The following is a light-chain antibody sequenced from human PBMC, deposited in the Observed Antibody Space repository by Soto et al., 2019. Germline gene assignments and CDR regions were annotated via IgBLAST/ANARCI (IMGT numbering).Light chain of an antibody. CDR2: GAS. Sequence: EIVLTQSPGTVSLSPGERATLSCRASQSVSSSYLAWYQRKPGQAPRLLIYGASSRATGIPDRFSGSGSGTDFTLTISRLEPEDFAVYYCQQYGSSPRTFGQGTKVDIK. CDR1: QSVSSSY. CDR3: QQYGSSPRT. V-gene: IGKV3-20*01. J-gene: IGKJ1*01.